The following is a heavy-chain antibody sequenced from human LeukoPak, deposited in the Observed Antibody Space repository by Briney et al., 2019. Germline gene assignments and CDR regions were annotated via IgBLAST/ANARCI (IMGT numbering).Heavy chain of an antibody. V-gene: IGHV3-30*18. CDR3: AKELGYSGFGYYDY. CDR2: ISYDGSNK. CDR1: GFPFSSYG. J-gene: IGHJ4*02. Sequence: GGSLRLSCTASGFPFSSYGMHWVRQAPGKGLEWVAVISYDGSNKYYADSVKGRFTISRDNSKNTLYLQMNSLRAEDTAVYYCAKELGYSGFGYYDYWGQGTLVTVSS. D-gene: IGHD5-12*01.